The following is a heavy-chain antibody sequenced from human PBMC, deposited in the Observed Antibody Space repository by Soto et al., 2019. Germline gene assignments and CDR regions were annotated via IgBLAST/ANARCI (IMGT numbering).Heavy chain of an antibody. J-gene: IGHJ6*02. CDR1: GFTFSSYW. CDR3: ARDVRYCSGGSCYFISYYGMDV. CDR2: INSDGSST. V-gene: IGHV3-74*01. Sequence: GGSLKLSCATSGFTFSSYWMHWVRQAPGKGLVWVSRINSDGSSTSYADSVKGRFTISRDNAKNTLYLQMNSLRAEDTAVYYCARDVRYCSGGSCYFISYYGMDVWGQGTTVTVSS. D-gene: IGHD2-15*01.